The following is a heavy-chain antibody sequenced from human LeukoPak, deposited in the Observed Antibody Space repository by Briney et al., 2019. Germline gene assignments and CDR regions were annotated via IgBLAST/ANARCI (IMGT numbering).Heavy chain of an antibody. CDR3: ARDNSDYGSGGRGAFDI. D-gene: IGHD3-10*01. Sequence: ASVKVSCKVSGYTLTELSMHWVRQAPGKGLEWLGGFDPEDGETIYAQKFQGRVTMTEDTSTDTAYMELSSLRSEDTAVYYCARDNSDYGSGGRGAFDIWGQGTMVTVSS. CDR2: FDPEDGET. V-gene: IGHV1-24*01. CDR1: GYTLTELS. J-gene: IGHJ3*02.